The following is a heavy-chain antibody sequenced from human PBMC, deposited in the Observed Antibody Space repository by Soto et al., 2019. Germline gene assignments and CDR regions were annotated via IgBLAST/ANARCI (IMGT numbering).Heavy chain of an antibody. CDR3: AKTRGYARALFDY. CDR2: ISGSGAYT. V-gene: IGHV3-23*01. J-gene: IGHJ4*02. D-gene: IGHD5-12*01. CDR1: GFTFSSYA. Sequence: GGSLRLSCAASGFTFSSYAMSWVRQAPGKGLEWVSAISGSGAYTYYADSVKGRFTISRDNSKDLLSLQMNSLRAEDTAVYYCAKTRGYARALFDYWGQGTLVTVSS.